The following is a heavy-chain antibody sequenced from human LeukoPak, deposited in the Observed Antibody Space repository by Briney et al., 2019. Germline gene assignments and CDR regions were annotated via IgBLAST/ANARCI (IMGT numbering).Heavy chain of an antibody. J-gene: IGHJ3*02. V-gene: IGHV3-23*01. CDR3: AKKRDAFDI. CDR1: GFTFSSCA. CDR2: LTDSGGTT. D-gene: IGHD5-24*01. Sequence: PGGSLRLSCVASGFTFSSCAMGWVRQAPGKRPEWVSSLTDSGGTTYYVDSVKGRFTISRDNSKNTLHLHMNSLRAEDTAMYYCAKKRDAFDIWGQGTVVAVSS.